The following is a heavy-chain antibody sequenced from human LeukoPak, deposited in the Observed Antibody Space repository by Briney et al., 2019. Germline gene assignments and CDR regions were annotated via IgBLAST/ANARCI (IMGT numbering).Heavy chain of an antibody. CDR1: GHIFSDYY. D-gene: IGHD2-21*02. V-gene: IGHV1-2*02. CDR2: MNVDSGGT. J-gene: IGHJ4*02. Sequence: ASVKVSCKASGHIFSDYYMHWLRQAPGQGLEWMGWMNVDSGGTKYAQKFQGRVTMTRDTSVSTAFMDLTRLTSDDTAVYYCARDSKVTGTSFDSWGQGTLVTVSS. CDR3: ARDSKVTGTSFDS.